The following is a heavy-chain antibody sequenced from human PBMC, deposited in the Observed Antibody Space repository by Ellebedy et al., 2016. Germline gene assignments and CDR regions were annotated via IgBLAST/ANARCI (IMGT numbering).Heavy chain of an antibody. CDR3: ARDRMSYYYCYGMDG. CDR1: GGSISSGGYY. J-gene: IGHJ6*02. V-gene: IGHV4-31*03. D-gene: IGHD2-8*01. Sequence: SETLSLXXTVSGGSISSGGYYWSWIRQHPGKGLEWIGYIYYSGSTYYNPSLKSRVTISVDTSKNQFSLKLSSVTAADTAVYYCARDRMSYYYCYGMDGWGQGTTVTVSS. CDR2: IYYSGST.